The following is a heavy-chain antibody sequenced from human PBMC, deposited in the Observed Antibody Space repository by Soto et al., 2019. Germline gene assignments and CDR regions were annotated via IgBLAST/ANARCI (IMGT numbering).Heavy chain of an antibody. J-gene: IGHJ3*02. D-gene: IGHD6-19*01. CDR2: IYPGDSDT. V-gene: IGHV5-51*01. Sequence: LKISCKGCGESFTSDWIGGVRQMPGKSLGWMGIIYPGDSDTRYSPSFQGQVTISADKSISTAYLQWSSLKASDTAMYYCARPGYSSGWYDAFDIWGQGTMVTVSS. CDR3: ARPGYSSGWYDAFDI. CDR1: GESFTSDW.